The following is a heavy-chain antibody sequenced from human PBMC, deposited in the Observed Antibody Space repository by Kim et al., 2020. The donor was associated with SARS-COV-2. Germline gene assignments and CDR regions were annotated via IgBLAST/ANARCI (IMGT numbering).Heavy chain of an antibody. CDR2: INHSGST. CDR3: ARGERFGYYGMDV. Sequence: SETLSLTCAVYGGSFSGYYWSWIRQPPGKGLEWIGEINHSGSTNYNPSLKSRVTISVDTSKNQFSLKLSSVTAADTAVYYCARGERFGYYGMDVWGQGTTVTVSS. D-gene: IGHD3-10*01. J-gene: IGHJ6*02. CDR1: GGSFSGYY. V-gene: IGHV4-34*01.